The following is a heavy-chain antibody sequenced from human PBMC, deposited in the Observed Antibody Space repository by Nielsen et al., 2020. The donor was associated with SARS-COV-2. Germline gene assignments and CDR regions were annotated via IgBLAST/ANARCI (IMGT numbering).Heavy chain of an antibody. CDR3: TTDSRVYDSSGYWAFDI. CDR2: IKSKTDGGTT. V-gene: IGHV3-15*01. D-gene: IGHD3-22*01. J-gene: IGHJ3*02. Sequence: WIRQPPGEGLEGVGRIKSKTDGGTTDYAAPVKGRFTISRDDSKNTLYLQMNSLKTEDTAVYYCTTDSRVYDSSGYWAFDIWGQGTMVTVSS.